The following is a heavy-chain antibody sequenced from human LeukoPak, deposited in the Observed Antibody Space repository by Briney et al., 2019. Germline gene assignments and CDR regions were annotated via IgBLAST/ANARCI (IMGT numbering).Heavy chain of an antibody. Sequence: PGGSLRLSCAASGFTFSDYYMSWIRQAPGKGLEWVSYTSSGSTYTNYADSVKGRFTISRDNAKKSLYLQMNSLTAEDAAVYYCARGQLVGGYYYGLDVWGLGTTVTVSS. J-gene: IGHJ6*02. CDR2: TSSGSTYT. D-gene: IGHD6-13*01. CDR3: ARGQLVGGYYYGLDV. CDR1: GFTFSDYY. V-gene: IGHV3-11*03.